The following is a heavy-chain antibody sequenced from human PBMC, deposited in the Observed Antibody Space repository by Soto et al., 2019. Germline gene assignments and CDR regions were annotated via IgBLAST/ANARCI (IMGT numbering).Heavy chain of an antibody. CDR3: AMALYYYDNSGLAY. D-gene: IGHD3-22*01. CDR1: GYTFTSYG. J-gene: IGHJ4*02. Sequence: QVRLEQSGPEVKKTGASVKVSCKASGYTFTSYGISWVRQAPGQGLEWMGWINIYSGDANYAQSFQERVTMTRDTSTNTVYMEMRTLRSDDTAVYYCAMALYYYDNSGLAYWGQGTLVTVSS. CDR2: INIYSGDA. V-gene: IGHV1-18*01.